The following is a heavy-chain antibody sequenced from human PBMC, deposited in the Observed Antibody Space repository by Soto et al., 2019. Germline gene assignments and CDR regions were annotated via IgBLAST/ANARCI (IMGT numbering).Heavy chain of an antibody. Sequence: PGGSLRLSCAASGFTFSSHAMHWVRQAPGKGLEWVAIISYDGSTTYHADSVKGRFAISRDNSKNTLYLQMNSLRTDDTAVYFCARHVASTVTTSDWFDPWGQGTLVTVS. CDR1: GFTFSSHA. J-gene: IGHJ5*02. CDR2: ISYDGSTT. CDR3: ARHVASTVTTSDWFDP. V-gene: IGHV3-30*09. D-gene: IGHD4-4*01.